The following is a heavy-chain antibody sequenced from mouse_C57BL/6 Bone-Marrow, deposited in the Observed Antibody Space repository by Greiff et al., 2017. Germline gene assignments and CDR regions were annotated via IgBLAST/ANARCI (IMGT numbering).Heavy chain of an antibody. D-gene: IGHD1-1*01. Sequence: EVQLVESGEGLVKPGGSLKLSCAASGFTFSSYAMSWVRQTPEKRLEWVAYISSGGDYIYYADTVKGRFTISRDNARNTLYLQMSSLKSEDTAMYYCTRGHGSSYERGYYFDYWGQGTTLTVSS. J-gene: IGHJ2*01. V-gene: IGHV5-9-1*02. CDR2: ISSGGDYI. CDR3: TRGHGSSYERGYYFDY. CDR1: GFTFSSYA.